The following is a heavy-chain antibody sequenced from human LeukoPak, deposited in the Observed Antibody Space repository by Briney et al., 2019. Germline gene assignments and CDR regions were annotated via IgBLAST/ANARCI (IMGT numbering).Heavy chain of an antibody. D-gene: IGHD1-26*01. V-gene: IGHV4-34*01. CDR1: GGSFSGYY. CDR3: ARFSVVGAPPT. CDR2: INHSGST. Sequence: PSETLSLTCAVYGGSFSGYYWNWIRQPPGKGLEWIGEINHSGSTNYNPSLRSRVTMSVDTSKNQFSLKLSSVTAADAAVYYCARFSVVGAPPTWGQGTLVTVS. J-gene: IGHJ5*02.